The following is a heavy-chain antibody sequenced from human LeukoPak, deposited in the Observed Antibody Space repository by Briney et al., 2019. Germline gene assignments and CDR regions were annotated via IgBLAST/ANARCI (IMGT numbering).Heavy chain of an antibody. D-gene: IGHD6-13*01. CDR2: IYYSGST. V-gene: IGHV4-59*01. J-gene: IGHJ4*02. CDR3: ARLSSSRNLNLDY. CDR1: GGSISSYY. Sequence: PSETLSLTCTVSGGSISSYYWSWIRQPPGKGLEWIGYIYYSGSTNYNPSLKSRVTISVDTSKNQFSLKPSSVTAADTAVYYCARLSSSRNLNLDYWGQGTLVTVSS.